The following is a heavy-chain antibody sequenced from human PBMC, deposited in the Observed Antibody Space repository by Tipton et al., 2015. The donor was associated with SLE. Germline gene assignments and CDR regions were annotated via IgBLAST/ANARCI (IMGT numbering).Heavy chain of an antibody. Sequence: TLSLTCTVSGGSISSGSYYWSWIRQPAGKGLEWIGEINHSGSTNYNPSLKSRVTISVDTSKNQFSLKLSSVTAADTAVYYCAGAPSGGSSIAARPNWFDPWGQGTLVTVSS. CDR1: GGSISSGSYY. J-gene: IGHJ5*02. CDR3: AGAPSGGSSIAARPNWFDP. V-gene: IGHV4-61*09. CDR2: INHSGST. D-gene: IGHD6-6*01.